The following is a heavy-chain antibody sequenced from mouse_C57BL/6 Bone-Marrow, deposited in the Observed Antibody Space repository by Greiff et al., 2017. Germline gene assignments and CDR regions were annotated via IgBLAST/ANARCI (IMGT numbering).Heavy chain of an antibody. CDR3: SRREYYGRLDY. V-gene: IGHV1-69*01. CDR2: IDPSDSYT. Sequence: QVQLQQPGAELVMPGASVKLSCKASGYTFTSYWMHWVKQRPGQGLEWIGEIDPSDSYTNYNQKFKDKSTLTVDNSSSTAYMQLSSLTSEDSAVYYCSRREYYGRLDYCGQGNTITVSS. CDR1: GYTFTSYW. J-gene: IGHJ2*01. D-gene: IGHD1-1*01.